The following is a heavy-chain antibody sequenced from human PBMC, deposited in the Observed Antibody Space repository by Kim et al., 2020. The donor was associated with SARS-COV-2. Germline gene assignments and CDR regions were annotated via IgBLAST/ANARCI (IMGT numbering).Heavy chain of an antibody. Sequence: SGPTLVNPTQTLTLTCTFSGFSLSTSGMCVSWIRQPPGKALEWLALIDWDDDKYYSTSLKTRLTISKDTSKNQVVLTMTNMDPVDTATYYCARIWGSTSCYDAFDIWGQGTMVTVSS. V-gene: IGHV2-70*01. D-gene: IGHD2-2*01. CDR3: ARIWGSTSCYDAFDI. CDR1: GFSLSTSGMC. CDR2: IDWDDDK. J-gene: IGHJ3*02.